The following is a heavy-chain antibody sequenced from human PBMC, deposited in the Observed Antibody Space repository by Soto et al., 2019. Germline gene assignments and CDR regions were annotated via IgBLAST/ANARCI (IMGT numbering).Heavy chain of an antibody. Sequence: SSVKVSCKASGYTFTSYYMHWVRQAPGQGLEWMGIINPSGGSTSYAQKFQGRVTMTRDTSTSTVYMELSSLRSEDTAVYYCARGGVTRGNLYNWFDPWGQGTLVTVSS. CDR3: ARGGVTRGNLYNWFDP. V-gene: IGHV1-46*01. CDR1: GYTFTSYY. CDR2: INPSGGST. D-gene: IGHD4-4*01. J-gene: IGHJ5*02.